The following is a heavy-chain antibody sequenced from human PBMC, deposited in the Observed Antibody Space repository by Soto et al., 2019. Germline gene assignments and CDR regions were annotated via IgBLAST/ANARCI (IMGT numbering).Heavy chain of an antibody. CDR3: AKPVGSYYFDY. CDR1: GFTFSSYA. V-gene: IGHV3-23*01. Sequence: EVQLLESGGGLVQPGGSLRLSCAASGFTFSSYAMSWVRQAPGKGLEWVSVIGGSGGSTGYADSVKGRFTISRDNSNNTLYLQMNSLRAEDTAVYYCAKPVGSYYFDYWGQGTVVTFSS. CDR2: IGGSGGST. D-gene: IGHD1-26*01. J-gene: IGHJ4*02.